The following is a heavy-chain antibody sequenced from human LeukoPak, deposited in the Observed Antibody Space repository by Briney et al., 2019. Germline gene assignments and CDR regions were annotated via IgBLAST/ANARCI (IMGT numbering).Heavy chain of an antibody. CDR2: ISSYNGNT. CDR1: GYTFSSFG. D-gene: IGHD3-10*01. CDR3: ARAEYYYGSGSSPIHDY. Sequence: GASVKVSCKASGYTFSSFGISWVRQAPGQGLEWLGWISSYNGNTDYAQKFQGRVTITADESTSTAYMELSSLRSEDTAVYYCARAEYYYGSGSSPIHDYWGQGTLVTVSS. V-gene: IGHV1-18*01. J-gene: IGHJ4*02.